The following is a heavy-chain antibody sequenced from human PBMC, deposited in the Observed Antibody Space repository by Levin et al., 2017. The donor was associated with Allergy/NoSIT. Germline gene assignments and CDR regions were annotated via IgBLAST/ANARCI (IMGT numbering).Heavy chain of an antibody. Sequence: GGSLRLSCAASGFTVNNNYMSWVRQAPGRGLEWVSATYSGGNTNYADSVKGRFTMSRDSSENTLFLQMDSLRAEDTAVYYCARDPHYTSGLWGQGTLVVVSS. CDR3: ARDPHYTSGL. J-gene: IGHJ4*02. CDR2: TYSGGNT. CDR1: GFTVNNNY. D-gene: IGHD6-19*01. V-gene: IGHV3-66*01.